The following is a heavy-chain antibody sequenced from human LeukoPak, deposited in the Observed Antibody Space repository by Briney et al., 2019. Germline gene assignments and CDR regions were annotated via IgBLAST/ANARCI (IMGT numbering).Heavy chain of an antibody. CDR3: AGRTAATTRPFDY. V-gene: IGHV4-59*01. Sequence: PSETLSLTCSVSGVSIDSYRWSWIRQPPGKGLEWIGYFYYTGSTNYSPSFEGRVTISEDTSKNQISLRLTSVTAADTAVYYCAGRTAATTRPFDYWGQGTLVTVSS. J-gene: IGHJ4*02. D-gene: IGHD2-21*02. CDR1: GVSIDSYR. CDR2: FYYTGST.